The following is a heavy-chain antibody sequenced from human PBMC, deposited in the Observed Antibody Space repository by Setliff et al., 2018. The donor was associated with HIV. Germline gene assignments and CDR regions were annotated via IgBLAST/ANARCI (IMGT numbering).Heavy chain of an antibody. J-gene: IGHJ5*02. CDR1: GFAFDNYC. V-gene: IGHV3-23*01. CDR3: AKDPRGSMVRGLINYFDP. Sequence: GGSLRLSCAASGFAFDNYCMTWVRQAPGKGLEWVSAIGGSTGSTYYADSVKGRFTISTDNSKNTLYLQTNSLRAEDTAVYYCAKDPRGSMVRGLINYFDPWGQGTLVTVSS. CDR2: IGGSTGST. D-gene: IGHD3-10*01.